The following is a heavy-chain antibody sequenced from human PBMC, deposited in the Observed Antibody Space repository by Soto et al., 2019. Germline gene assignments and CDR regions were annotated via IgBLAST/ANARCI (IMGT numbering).Heavy chain of an antibody. CDR2: IGETNIP. V-gene: IGHV3-23*01. D-gene: IGHD3-10*01. J-gene: IGHJ4*02. Sequence: EVQLLASGGGLVQPGGSVRLSCAASGFTFSAYAMCWVRHAPGKGLEWVSMIGETNIPYYQDSLKGRFTISRDNSRNTFYLQMNRLRIEDTTVYFCARGGGGAHGYGCQGTLVTVSS. CDR1: GFTFSAYA. CDR3: ARGGGGAHGY.